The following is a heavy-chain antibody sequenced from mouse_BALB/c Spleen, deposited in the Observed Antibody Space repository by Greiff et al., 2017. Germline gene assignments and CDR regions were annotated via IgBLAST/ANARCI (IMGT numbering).Heavy chain of an antibody. D-gene: IGHD2-14*01. CDR1: GYTFTDYA. Sequence: VQLHQSGPELVRPGVSVKISCKGSGYTFTDYAMHWVKQSHAKSLEWIGVISTYYGNTNYNQKFKGKATMTVDKSSSTAYMELARLTSEDSAIYYCARSGDYRVGYFDVWGAGTTVTVSS. J-gene: IGHJ1*01. CDR3: ARSGDYRVGYFDV. CDR2: ISTYYGNT. V-gene: IGHV1-67*01.